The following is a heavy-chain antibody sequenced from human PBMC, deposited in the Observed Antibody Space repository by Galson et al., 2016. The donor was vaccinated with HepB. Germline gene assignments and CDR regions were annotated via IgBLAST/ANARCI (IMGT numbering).Heavy chain of an antibody. D-gene: IGHD7-27*01. CDR3: ARRGINWGYFDY. Sequence: SLRLSCAASGFTFNNHAMNWVRQAPGKGLEWVSTISPSGDNTYYADSVKGRFTISKDISKNTLYLQMNTLRADDTALCYCARRGINWGYFDYWGQGTLVTVSS. J-gene: IGHJ4*02. CDR2: ISPSGDNT. V-gene: IGHV3-23*01. CDR1: GFTFNNHA.